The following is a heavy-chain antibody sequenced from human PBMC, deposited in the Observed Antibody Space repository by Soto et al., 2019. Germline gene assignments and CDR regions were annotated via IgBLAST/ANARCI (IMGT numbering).Heavy chain of an antibody. V-gene: IGHV3-23*01. D-gene: IGHD3-22*01. J-gene: IGHJ4*02. CDR2: ISGSGGST. CDR1: GFTFTSYA. CDR3: ARDNYYDSCGHY. Sequence: PGGSLTLYCAASGFTFTSYAMSWVRQAPGKGLEWVSAISGSGGSTYYADSVKGRFTISRDNSKNTLYLQMNSLRAEDTAVYYCARDNYYDSCGHYWGQGALVTVSS.